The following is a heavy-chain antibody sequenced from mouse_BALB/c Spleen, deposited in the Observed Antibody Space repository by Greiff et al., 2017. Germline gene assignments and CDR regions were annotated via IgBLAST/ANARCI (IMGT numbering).Heavy chain of an antibody. CDR2: IDPANGNT. Sequence: VQMQQSGAELVKPGASVKLSCTASGFNIKDTYMHWVKQRPEQGLEWIGRIDPANGNTKYDPKFQGKATITADTSSNTAYLQLSSLTSEDTAVYYCAPYYYGSSLYAMDYWGQGTSVTVSS. V-gene: IGHV14-3*02. CDR3: APYYYGSSLYAMDY. D-gene: IGHD1-1*01. J-gene: IGHJ4*01. CDR1: GFNIKDTY.